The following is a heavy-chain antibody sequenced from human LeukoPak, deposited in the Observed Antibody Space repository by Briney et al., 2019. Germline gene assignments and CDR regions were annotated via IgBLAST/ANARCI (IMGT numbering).Heavy chain of an antibody. CDR1: GGSISSSSYD. D-gene: IGHD4-23*01. CDR2: IYYSGST. J-gene: IGHJ4*02. Sequence: PSETLSLTCNVSGGSISSSSYDWAWTRQPPGKGLEWIGSIYYSGSTYYNPSLKSRLTISVDTSKNQFSLNLRSVTAADTAVYYCARQGDSGGNFFGDWGQGALVTVSS. V-gene: IGHV4-39*01. CDR3: ARQGDSGGNFFGD.